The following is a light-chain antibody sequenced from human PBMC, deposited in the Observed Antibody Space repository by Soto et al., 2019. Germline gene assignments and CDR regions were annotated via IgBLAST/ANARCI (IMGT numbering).Light chain of an antibody. J-gene: IGKJ1*01. CDR1: HSVNSN. CDR2: GAS. Sequence: EIVMTQSPATLSVSPGERATLSCRASHSVNSNLAWYQQRPGQAPRLLISGASTRATGVPARFSGSGSETEFTLNISSLQSEDFAVYYCQQYNNWWTFGQGTKVEIK. CDR3: QQYNNWWT. V-gene: IGKV3-15*01.